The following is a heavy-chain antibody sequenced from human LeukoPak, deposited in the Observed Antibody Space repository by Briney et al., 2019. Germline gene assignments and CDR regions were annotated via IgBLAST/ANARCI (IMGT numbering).Heavy chain of an antibody. CDR2: IYYSGST. D-gene: IGHD3-3*01. CDR3: ARLDRRITIFGVVPPDV. CDR1: GGSLSSYY. V-gene: IGHV4-59*01. Sequence: SETLSLTCTVCGGSLSSYYWSWIRQPPGKGLAWIGYIYYSGSTNYNPSLKSRVTISVDTSKNQFSLKLSSVTAADTAVYYCARLDRRITIFGVVPPDVWGKGTTVTVSS. J-gene: IGHJ6*04.